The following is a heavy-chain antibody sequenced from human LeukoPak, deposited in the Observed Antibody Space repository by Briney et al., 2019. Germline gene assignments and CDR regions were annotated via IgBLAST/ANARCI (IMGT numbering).Heavy chain of an antibody. CDR1: GNYW. CDR2: INSDGSWT. D-gene: IGHD2-2*02. J-gene: IGHJ4*02. CDR3: VSFYKTY. Sequence: PGGSLRLSCAASGNYWMHWVRQAPGKGLVWVSHINSDGSWTSYADSVKGRFTISKGNAKNTVYLQMNNLRAEDTAVYYCVSFYKTYWGRGTLVTVSS. V-gene: IGHV3-74*01.